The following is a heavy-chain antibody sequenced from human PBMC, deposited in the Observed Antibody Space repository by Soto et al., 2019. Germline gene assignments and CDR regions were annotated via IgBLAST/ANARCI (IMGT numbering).Heavy chain of an antibody. CDR3: AKDQGSSWYEIDS. J-gene: IGHJ4*02. V-gene: IGHV3-23*01. CDR1: GFTFSNYA. D-gene: IGHD6-13*01. CDR2: ISGSGGST. Sequence: EVQLLESGGGLVQPGGSLRLSCAASGFTFSNYALTWFRQAPGKGLEWVSTISGSGGSTYYADSVKGRFTISRDNSKNHLYLQMNSLSAEDTAVYYCAKDQGSSWYEIDSWGQGTLVTVSS.